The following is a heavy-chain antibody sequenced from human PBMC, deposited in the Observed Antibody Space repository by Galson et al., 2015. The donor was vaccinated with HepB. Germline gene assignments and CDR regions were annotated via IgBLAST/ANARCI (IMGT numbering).Heavy chain of an antibody. V-gene: IGHV4-39*01. CDR3: ARHGQLGGSYPP. CDR2: IFSSGSP. D-gene: IGHD1-26*01. CDR1: GGSISSSTYY. J-gene: IGHJ5*02. Sequence: SETLSLTCTVSGGSISSSTYYWGWIRQPPGKGLEWIGSIFSSGSPYCNPSLKSRLTMSVDTSKNQFSLKLSSVTAADTAVYYCARHGQLGGSYPPWGQGTLVTVSS.